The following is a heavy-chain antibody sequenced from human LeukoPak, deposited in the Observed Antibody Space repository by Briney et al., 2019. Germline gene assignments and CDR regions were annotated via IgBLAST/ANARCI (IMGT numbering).Heavy chain of an antibody. D-gene: IGHD3-22*01. J-gene: IGHJ3*02. CDR2: IYYSGST. V-gene: IGHV4-59*01. Sequence: SETLSLTCTVSGGSISSYYWSWIRQPPGKGLEWIGYIYYSGSTNYNPSLKSRVTISVDTSKNQFSLKLSSVTAADTAVYYCAHHYDSGGYYSLYGDAFDIWGQGTMVTVSS. CDR1: GGSISSYY. CDR3: AHHYDSGGYYSLYGDAFDI.